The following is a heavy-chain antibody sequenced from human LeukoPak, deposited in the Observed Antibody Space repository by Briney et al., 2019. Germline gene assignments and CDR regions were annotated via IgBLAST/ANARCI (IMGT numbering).Heavy chain of an antibody. CDR2: IIPILGIA. CDR1: GGTFISYA. CDR3: ARMRYFDWLLYRVSWFDP. J-gene: IGHJ5*02. D-gene: IGHD3-9*01. Sequence: SVKVSCKASGGTFISYAISWVRQAPGQGLEWMGRIIPILGIANYAQKFQGRVTITADKSTSTAYMELSSLRSEDTAVYYCARMRYFDWLLYRVSWFDPWGQGTLVTVSP. V-gene: IGHV1-69*04.